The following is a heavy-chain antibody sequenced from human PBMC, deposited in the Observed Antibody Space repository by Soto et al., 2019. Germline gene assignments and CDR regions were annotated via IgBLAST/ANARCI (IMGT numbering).Heavy chain of an antibody. V-gene: IGHV4-59*08. D-gene: IGHD4-17*01. CDR3: VRQGIDYLHGLVDV. Sequence: QVQLQQSGPRLVKPSETLSLTCTVSSGPDRSHNWGWIRQPPGRGLECIGYVYYTGDTAYNPSLSGRVTISADTSTNDISLSLNSVTAADTAVYYCVRQGIDYLHGLVDVWGQGTTVSVSS. J-gene: IGHJ6*02. CDR2: VYYTGDT. CDR1: SGPDRSHN.